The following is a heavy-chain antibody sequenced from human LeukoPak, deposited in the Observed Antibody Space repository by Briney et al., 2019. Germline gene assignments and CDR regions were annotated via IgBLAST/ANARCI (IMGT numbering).Heavy chain of an antibody. D-gene: IGHD3-3*01. J-gene: IGHJ4*02. CDR1: GGSLRSYY. CDR2: IYHSGST. V-gene: IGHV4-59*01. Sequence: SETLSLTCTVSGGSLRSYYWSWIRQPPGKGLEWIGFIYHSGSTDYNPSLKSRGTISVDTSKNQFSLRLNSVTAADTAVYYCASSYYDFWSDTYYFEYWGQGTLVTVSS. CDR3: ASSYYDFWSDTYYFEY.